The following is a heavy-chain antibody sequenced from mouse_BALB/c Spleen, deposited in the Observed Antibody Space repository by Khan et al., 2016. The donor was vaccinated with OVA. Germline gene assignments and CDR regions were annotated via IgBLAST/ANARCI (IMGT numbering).Heavy chain of an antibody. CDR1: GFNIKDTY. Sequence: EVQLQESGAELLKPGASVKLSCTVSGFNIKDTYMHWVKQRPEQGLEWIGGIDPANGNTKYDPNFQGKATMTADTSSNTAYLQLSSLTSEGSDVYYWGYSLLLYARNYWGQGTSVTVSS. CDR3: GYSLLLYARNY. CDR2: IDPANGNT. D-gene: IGHD1-2*01. V-gene: IGHV14-3*02. J-gene: IGHJ4*01.